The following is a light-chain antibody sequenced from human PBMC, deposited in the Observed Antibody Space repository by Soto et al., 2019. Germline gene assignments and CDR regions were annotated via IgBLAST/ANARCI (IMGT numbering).Light chain of an antibody. CDR2: DAS. CDR1: QSGGSN. V-gene: IGKV3-11*01. J-gene: IGKJ5*01. Sequence: EIVLTQSPATLSLSPGERVALSCRASQSGGSNLTWYQQKPGQAPRHLIYDASSRATGIPDRFSGSGSGTDVSLSSSSLESEDCAVYYCQQRTNWPPVTFGQGTRL. CDR3: QQRTNWPPVT.